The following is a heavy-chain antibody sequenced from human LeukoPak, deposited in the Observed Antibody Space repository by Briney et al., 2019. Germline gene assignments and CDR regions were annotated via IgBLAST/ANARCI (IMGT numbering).Heavy chain of an antibody. CDR1: GYTFTGHY. CDR2: INPNSGGT. Sequence: GASVKVSCKASGYTFTGHYMHWVRRAPGQGLEWMGWINPNSGGTNYAQKFQGRVTMTRDTSISTAYMELSRLRSDDTAVYYCARDYYSYGYSWGQGTLVTVSS. V-gene: IGHV1-2*02. J-gene: IGHJ4*02. D-gene: IGHD5-18*01. CDR3: ARDYYSYGYS.